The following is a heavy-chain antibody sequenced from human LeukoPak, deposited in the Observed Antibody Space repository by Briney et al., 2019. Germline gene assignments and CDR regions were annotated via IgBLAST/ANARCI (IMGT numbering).Heavy chain of an antibody. CDR2: ISSSSSTI. V-gene: IGHV3-48*02. Sequence: GGSLRLSCAASGFTFSSYSMNWVRQAPGKGLEWVSYISSSSSTIYYADSVKGRFTISRDNAKNSLYLQMNSLRDEDTAVYYCARGGVYYDSSGYSRYYFDYWGQGTLVTVSS. D-gene: IGHD3-22*01. J-gene: IGHJ4*02. CDR1: GFTFSSYS. CDR3: ARGGVYYDSSGYSRYYFDY.